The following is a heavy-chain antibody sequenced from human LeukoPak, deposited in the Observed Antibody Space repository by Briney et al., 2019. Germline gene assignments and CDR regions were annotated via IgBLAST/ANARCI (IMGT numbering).Heavy chain of an antibody. V-gene: IGHV3-30-3*01. J-gene: IGHJ4*02. CDR3: ARNPTIVLRYFDWFSTVYFDY. D-gene: IGHD3-9*01. CDR2: ISYDGSNK. Sequence: GGSLRLSCAASGFTFSSYAMHWVRQAPGKGLEWVAVISYDGSNKYYADSVKGRFTISRDNSKNTLYLQMNSLRAEDTAVYYCARNPTIVLRYFDWFSTVYFDYWGQGTLVTVSS. CDR1: GFTFSSYA.